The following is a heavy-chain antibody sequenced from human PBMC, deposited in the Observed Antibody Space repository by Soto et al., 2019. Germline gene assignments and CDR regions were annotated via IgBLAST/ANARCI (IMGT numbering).Heavy chain of an antibody. D-gene: IGHD3-22*01. CDR2: ISSSSSYI. J-gene: IGHJ3*02. CDR3: ARGYHYYDSSGYDKWDAFDI. V-gene: IGHV3-21*01. Sequence: EVQLVESGGGLVKPGGSLRLSCAASGFTFSSYSMNWVRQAPGKGLEWVSSISSSSSYIYYADSVKGRFTISRDNAKKAXYXKMNSLRAEDTAVYDCARGYHYYDSSGYDKWDAFDIWGQGTMVTVSS. CDR1: GFTFSSYS.